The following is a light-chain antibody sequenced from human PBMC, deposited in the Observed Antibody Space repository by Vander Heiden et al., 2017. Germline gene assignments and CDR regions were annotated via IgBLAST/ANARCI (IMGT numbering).Light chain of an antibody. Sequence: TGDRVTITCRASQGISSYLAWYQQKPGKAPKLLIYAASTLQSGVPSRFSGSGSGTDFTLTISCLQSEDFATYYCQQYYSYPFTFGPGTKVDIK. CDR2: AAS. CDR3: QQYYSYPFT. J-gene: IGKJ3*01. CDR1: QGISSY. V-gene: IGKV1-8*01.